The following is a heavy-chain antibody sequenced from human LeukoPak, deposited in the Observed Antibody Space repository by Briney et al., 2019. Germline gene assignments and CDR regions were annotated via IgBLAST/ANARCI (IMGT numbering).Heavy chain of an antibody. CDR3: AKDQYSSSWSYYYYYRMDV. V-gene: IGHV3-30*18. D-gene: IGHD6-13*01. CDR1: GFTFSSYG. CDR2: ISYDGSNK. Sequence: PGRSLRLSCAASGFTFSSYGMHWVRQAPGKGLEWVAVISYDGSNKYYADSVKGRFTISRDNSKNTLYLQMNSLRAEDTAVYYCAKDQYSSSWSYYYYYRMDVWGQGTTVTVSS. J-gene: IGHJ6*02.